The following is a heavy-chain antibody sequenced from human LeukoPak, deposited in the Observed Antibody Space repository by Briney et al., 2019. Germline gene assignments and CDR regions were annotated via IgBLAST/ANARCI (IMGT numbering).Heavy chain of an antibody. CDR2: ISSSGDTI. CDR3: ARGIVATSNYYYYYGMDV. J-gene: IGHJ6*02. Sequence: GGSLRLSCAASGFTFSDYYMSWIRQAPGKGLEWVSYISSSGDTIYYADSVKGRFTISRDNAKNSVHLQMNSLRAGDTAVYYCARGIVATSNYYYYYGMDVWGQGTTVTVFS. CDR1: GFTFSDYY. D-gene: IGHD5-12*01. V-gene: IGHV3-11*04.